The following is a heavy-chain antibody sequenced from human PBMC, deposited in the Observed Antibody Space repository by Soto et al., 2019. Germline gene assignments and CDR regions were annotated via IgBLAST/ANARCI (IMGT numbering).Heavy chain of an antibody. CDR2: ISHDGSYK. D-gene: IGHD1-26*01. CDR1: GFSFTTYV. CDR3: AKGLLAIVGTTLPSDAFNI. V-gene: IGHV3-30*18. Sequence: QVQLVESGGGVVQPGRSLRLSCAASGFSFTTYVMHWVRQAPGKGLEWVAVISHDGSYKYYGDAVKGRFTISRDTSKNAVYLEMNSLRPEETAVYYCAKGLLAIVGTTLPSDAFNIWGQGTLVTVSS. J-gene: IGHJ3*02.